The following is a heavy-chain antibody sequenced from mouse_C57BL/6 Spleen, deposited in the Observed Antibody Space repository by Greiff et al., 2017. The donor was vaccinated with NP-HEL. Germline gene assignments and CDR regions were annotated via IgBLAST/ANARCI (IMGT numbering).Heavy chain of an antibody. J-gene: IGHJ3*01. D-gene: IGHD2-3*01. V-gene: IGHV1-19*01. CDR2: INPYNGGT. CDR3: ARDDDYLFAY. Sequence: VQLQQSGPVLVKPGASVKMSCKASGYTFTDYYMNWVKQSHGKSLEWIGVINPYNGGTSYNQKFKGKATLTVDKSSSTAYMELNSLTSEDSAVYYCARDDDYLFAYWGQGTLVTVSA. CDR1: GYTFTDYY.